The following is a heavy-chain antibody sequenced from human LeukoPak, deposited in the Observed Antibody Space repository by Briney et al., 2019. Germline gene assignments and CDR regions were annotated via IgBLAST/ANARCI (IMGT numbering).Heavy chain of an antibody. CDR2: IYTSGST. V-gene: IGHV4-61*02. CDR1: GGSISSGSYY. J-gene: IGHJ6*02. CDR3: ARHGGYSYGPSRYYYGMDV. Sequence: SETLSLTCTVSGGSISSGSYYWSWIRQPAGKGLEWIGRIYTSGSTNYNPSLKSRVTISVDTSKNQFSLKLSSVTAADTAVYYCARHGGYSYGPSRYYYGMDVWGQGTTVTVSS. D-gene: IGHD5-18*01.